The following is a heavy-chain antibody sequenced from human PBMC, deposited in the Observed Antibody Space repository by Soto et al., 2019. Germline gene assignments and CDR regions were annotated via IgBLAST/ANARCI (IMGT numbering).Heavy chain of an antibody. CDR1: GCPFNKFD. D-gene: IGHD2-15*01. V-gene: IGHV1-69*13. CDR3: ERRYCARDNCPLFYYCVDL. J-gene: IGHJ6*02. CDR2: IIPVFRSA. Sequence: ASVKVSCKASGCPFNKFDFSWVRQAPGQGFEWMGGIIPVFRSANYAQGFRGRITITADEYTSTVYLYLNDLRPDDTAVYYCERRYCARDNCPLFYYCVDLWGRGTTVTVSS.